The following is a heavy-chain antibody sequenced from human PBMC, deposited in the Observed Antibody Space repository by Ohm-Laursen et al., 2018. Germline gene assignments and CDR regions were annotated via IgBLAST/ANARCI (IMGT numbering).Heavy chain of an antibody. CDR1: GCTFSSYA. CDR2: ISGSGGDT. V-gene: IGHV3-23*01. CDR3: ARGPVLVRGMDV. D-gene: IGHD3-3*02. J-gene: IGHJ6*02. Sequence: SLRLSCSASGCTFSSYAMNWVRQAPGKGLEWVSAISGSGGDTYYADSVKGRFTISRDNSKNTLYLQMNSLRAEDTAIYYCARGPVLVRGMDVWGQGTTVTVSS.